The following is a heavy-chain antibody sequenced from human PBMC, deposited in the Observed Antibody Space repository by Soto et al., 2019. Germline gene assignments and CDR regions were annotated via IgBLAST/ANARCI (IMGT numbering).Heavy chain of an antibody. V-gene: IGHV1-69*01. D-gene: IGHD2-15*01. CDR2: IIPIFGTA. J-gene: IGHJ5*02. Sequence: QVQLVQSGAEVKQPGSSVKVSCKASGGTFSSYAISWVRQAPGQGLEWMGGIIPIFGTANYAQKFQGRVTITADESTSTAYMELSSLRSEDTAVYYCARTVRYCSGGSCYWFDPWGQGTLVTVSS. CDR3: ARTVRYCSGGSCYWFDP. CDR1: GGTFSSYA.